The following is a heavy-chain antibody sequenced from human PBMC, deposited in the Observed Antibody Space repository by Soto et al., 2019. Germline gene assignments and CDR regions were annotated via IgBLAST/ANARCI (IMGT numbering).Heavy chain of an antibody. V-gene: IGHV3-9*01. CDR2: ISWDSGSI. CDR1: GFRFDEYA. J-gene: IGHJ4*02. D-gene: IGHD1-26*01. Sequence: QLVESGGGLVQPGRSLRLSCVASGFRFDEYAIHWVRQAPGKGLEWVSGISWDSGSINYAGSVRGRFTVSRDNAKNSLYLHMTSLRSEETAFYYCAKIGTRHSLVPVFDQWGQGALVSVSS. CDR3: AKIGTRHSLVPVFDQ.